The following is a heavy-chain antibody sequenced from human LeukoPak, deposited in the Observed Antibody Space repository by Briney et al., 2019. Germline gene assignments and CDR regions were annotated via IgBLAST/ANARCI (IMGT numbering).Heavy chain of an antibody. J-gene: IGHJ5*02. CDR2: ISYSGST. V-gene: IGHV4-39*01. CDR3: ARRHSDSSGFYTA. Sequence: PSETLSLTCSVSGGSFSRSSYYWDWIRQPPGKGLEWIGSISYSGSTYYNPSLKSRVTISIDTSENQFSLNLNSVTATDTAVYYCARRHSDSSGFYTAWGQGTLVTVSS. D-gene: IGHD3-22*01. CDR1: GGSFSRSSYY.